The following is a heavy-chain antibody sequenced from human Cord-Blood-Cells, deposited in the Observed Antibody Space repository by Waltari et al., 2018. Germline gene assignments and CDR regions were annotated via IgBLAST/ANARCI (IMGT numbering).Heavy chain of an antibody. V-gene: IGHV1-2*02. CDR1: GYTFTGYY. J-gene: IGHJ3*02. CDR3: ARGGSSIAAAAPDAFDI. D-gene: IGHD6-13*01. CDR2: INPNSGGT. Sequence: QVQLVQSGAEVKKPGASVKVPCKASGYTFTGYYMHWVRQAPGQGLEWMGWINPNSGGTNYAQKFQGRVTMTRDTSISTAYMELSRLRSDDTAVYYCARGGSSIAAAAPDAFDIWGQGTMVTVSS.